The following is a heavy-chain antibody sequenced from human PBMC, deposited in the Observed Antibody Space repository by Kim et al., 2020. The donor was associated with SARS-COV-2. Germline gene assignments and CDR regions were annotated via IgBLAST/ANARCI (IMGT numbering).Heavy chain of an antibody. J-gene: IGHJ6*02. CDR1: GYTFTSYG. D-gene: IGHD6-19*01. CDR2: ISAYNRNT. Sequence: ASVKVSCKASGYTFTSYGISWVRQAPGQGLEWMGWISAYNRNTNYAQKLQGRVTMTTDTSTSTAYMELRSLRSDDTAVYYCARFQSESKYSSGWYSYYYYGMDVWGQGTTVTVSS. CDR3: ARFQSESKYSSGWYSYYYYGMDV. V-gene: IGHV1-18*01.